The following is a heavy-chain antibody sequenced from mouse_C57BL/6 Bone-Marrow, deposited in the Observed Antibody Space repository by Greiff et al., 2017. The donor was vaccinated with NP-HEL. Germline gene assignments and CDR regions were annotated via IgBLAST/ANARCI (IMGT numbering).Heavy chain of an antibody. CDR3: TADAYYDFYYYAMDY. CDR2: IYPGNSDT. V-gene: IGHV1-5*01. D-gene: IGHD2-4*01. Sequence: VQLKHSGTVLARPGASVKMSCKTSGYTFTSYWMHWVKQRPGQGLEWIGAIYPGNSDTSYNQKFKGKAKLTAVSSASTAYMELSSLTNEDSAVYYCTADAYYDFYYYAMDYWGQGTSVTVSS. CDR1: GYTFTSYW. J-gene: IGHJ4*01.